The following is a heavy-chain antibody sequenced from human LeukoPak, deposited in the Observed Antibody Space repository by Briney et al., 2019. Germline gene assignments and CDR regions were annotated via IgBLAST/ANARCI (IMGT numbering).Heavy chain of an antibody. CDR2: ISYDGSNE. CDR3: ARDHFDSSGSLDY. J-gene: IGHJ4*02. CDR1: GFTFSSYA. D-gene: IGHD3-22*01. Sequence: GGSLRLSCAASGFTFSSYAMHWVRQAPGKVLEWVAVISYDGSNEYYAGSVKGRFTISRDSSKNTLYLQMNSPRAEDTAVYYCARDHFDSSGSLDYWGQGTLVTVSS. V-gene: IGHV3-30*04.